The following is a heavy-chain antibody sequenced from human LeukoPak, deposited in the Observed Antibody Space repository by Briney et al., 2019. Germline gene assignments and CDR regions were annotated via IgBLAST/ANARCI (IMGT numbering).Heavy chain of an antibody. CDR2: INPSGGST. D-gene: IGHD6-13*01. J-gene: IGHJ4*02. Sequence: ASVKVSCKASGYTFTSYYMHWVRQAPGQGLEWMGIINPSGGSTSHAQKFQGRVTMTRDTSTSTVYMELSSLRSEDTAVYYCARDLGIVAAAGTGGSGYWGQGTLVTVSS. CDR3: ARDLGIVAAAGTGGSGY. V-gene: IGHV1-46*01. CDR1: GYTFTSYY.